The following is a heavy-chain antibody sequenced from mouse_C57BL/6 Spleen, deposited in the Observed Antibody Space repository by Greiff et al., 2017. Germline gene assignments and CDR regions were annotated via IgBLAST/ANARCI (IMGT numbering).Heavy chain of an antibody. CDR3: ARNGDGYYYYAMDY. J-gene: IGHJ4*01. CDR1: GFSLTSYG. CDR2: IWSGGST. D-gene: IGHD2-3*01. Sequence: VQLVESGPGLVQPSQSLSITCTVSGFSLTSYGVHWVRQSPGKGLEWLGVIWSGGSTDYNAAFISRLSISKDNSKSQVFFKMNSLQADDTAIYYCARNGDGYYYYAMDYWGQGTSVTVSS. V-gene: IGHV2-2*01.